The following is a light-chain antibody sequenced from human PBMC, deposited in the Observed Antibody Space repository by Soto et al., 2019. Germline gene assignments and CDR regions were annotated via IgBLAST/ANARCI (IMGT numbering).Light chain of an antibody. Sequence: DIQMTQSPSSLSVSVGDIVTITCRASETINTWLAWYHQKPGKAPKILIYDASKLERGVPSRLSGSGSGAEFTLTISSLQPDDLATYYCQQYSASPLTFGGGTKV. V-gene: IGKV1-5*01. J-gene: IGKJ4*01. CDR3: QQYSASPLT. CDR2: DAS. CDR1: ETINTW.